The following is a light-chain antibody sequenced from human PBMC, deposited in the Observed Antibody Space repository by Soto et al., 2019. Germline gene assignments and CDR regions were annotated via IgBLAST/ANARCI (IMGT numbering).Light chain of an antibody. Sequence: DIQMTQSPSSLSASVGDRVTITCRASQTISSYLNWYQLKPGKAPKLLIYATSSLQGGVPSRFSGSGSGTDFTLTISTLQPEDFAIYYCQQSYSNWWTFGPGTKVEIK. CDR3: QQSYSNWWT. J-gene: IGKJ1*01. CDR1: QTISSY. CDR2: ATS. V-gene: IGKV1-39*01.